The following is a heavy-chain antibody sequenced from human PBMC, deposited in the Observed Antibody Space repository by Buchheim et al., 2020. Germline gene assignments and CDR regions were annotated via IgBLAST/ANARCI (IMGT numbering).Heavy chain of an antibody. J-gene: IGHJ6*02. V-gene: IGHV3-74*01. CDR3: ARGGVVTAMAKAKYYYYGMDV. CDR1: GFTFSSYW. D-gene: IGHD2-21*02. Sequence: EVQLVESGGGLVQPGGSLRLSCAASGFTFSSYWMHWVRQAPGKGLVWVSRINSDGSSTSYADSVKGRFTISRDNAKNTLDLQMNGLRAEDTAVYYCARGGVVTAMAKAKYYYYGMDVWGQGTT. CDR2: INSDGSST.